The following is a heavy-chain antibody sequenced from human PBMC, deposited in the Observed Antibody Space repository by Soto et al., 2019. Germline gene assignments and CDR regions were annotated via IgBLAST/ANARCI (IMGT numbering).Heavy chain of an antibody. CDR3: ARQQLVGLAVQH. CDR2: ISSSGSTI. CDR1: GFTFSSYE. Sequence: GSLRLSCAASGFTFSSYEMNWVRQAPGKGLEWVSYISSSGSTIYYADSVEGRFTISRDNAKNSLYLQMNSLRAEDTAVYYCARQQLVGLAVQHWGQGTLVTVSS. D-gene: IGHD6-13*01. J-gene: IGHJ1*01. V-gene: IGHV3-48*03.